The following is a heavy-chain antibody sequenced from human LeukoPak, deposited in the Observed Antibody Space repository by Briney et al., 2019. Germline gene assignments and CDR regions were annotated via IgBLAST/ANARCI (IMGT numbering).Heavy chain of an antibody. D-gene: IGHD2-15*01. CDR3: ARAAYCSGGSCYVHRRVNWFDP. Sequence: SETLSLTCTVSGGSISSSSYYWGWIRQPPGMGLEWIGSDCYSGSTYYNPSLKSRVTISVDTSKNQFSLKLSSVTAADTAVYYCARAAYCSGGSCYVHRRVNWFDPWGQGTLVTVSS. J-gene: IGHJ5*02. CDR1: GGSISSSSYY. CDR2: DCYSGST. V-gene: IGHV4-39*07.